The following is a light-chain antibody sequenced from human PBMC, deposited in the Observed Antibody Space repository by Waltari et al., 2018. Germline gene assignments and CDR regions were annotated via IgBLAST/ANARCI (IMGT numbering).Light chain of an antibody. V-gene: IGKV3-20*01. CDR3: QHYVRLPAT. Sequence: IVLTQSPGTLSLSLGERATLSCRASQSVSRTLAWYQQKPGQAPRLLIYGASPRATGIPDRFSGSGSGTDFSLTISRLEPEDFAVYYCQHYVRLPATFGQGTKVEIK. J-gene: IGKJ1*01. CDR1: QSVSRT. CDR2: GAS.